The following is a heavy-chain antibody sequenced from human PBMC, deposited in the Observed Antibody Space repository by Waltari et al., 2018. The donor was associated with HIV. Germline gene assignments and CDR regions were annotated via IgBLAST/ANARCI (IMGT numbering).Heavy chain of an antibody. Sequence: QVQLIQSGAEVRKPGDSVQVSCQASGNTFTPFGTTWVRQAPGQGLEWMGWISPYSDYTYYAQNLQGRVTMTTDTSTATVYMELRSLRYDDTAVYYCARGIGSAAWYPFDNWGQGTLVTVSS. D-gene: IGHD6-13*01. CDR1: GNTFTPFG. V-gene: IGHV1-18*01. J-gene: IGHJ4*02. CDR3: ARGIGSAAWYPFDN. CDR2: ISPYSDYT.